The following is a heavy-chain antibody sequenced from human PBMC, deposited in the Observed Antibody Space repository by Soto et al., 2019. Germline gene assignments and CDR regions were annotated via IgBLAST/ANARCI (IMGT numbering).Heavy chain of an antibody. Sequence: GESLKISCKGSGYSFTSYWIGWVRQMPGKGLEWMGIIYPGDSDTRYSPSFQGQVTISADKSISTAYLQWSSLKASDTAMYYCARFGRGMGVLDIVVVPAAVSYYYYGMDVWGQGTTVTVS. V-gene: IGHV5-51*01. CDR3: ARFGRGMGVLDIVVVPAAVSYYYYGMDV. D-gene: IGHD2-2*03. CDR1: GYSFTSYW. J-gene: IGHJ6*02. CDR2: IYPGDSDT.